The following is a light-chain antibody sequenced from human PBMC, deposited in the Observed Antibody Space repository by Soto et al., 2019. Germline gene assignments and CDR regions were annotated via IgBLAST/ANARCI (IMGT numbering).Light chain of an antibody. V-gene: IGKV3D-20*02. Sequence: EIVLTQSPGTLSLSPGERATLSCRASQSVTSNYLAWYQQKPGQAPGLLIYGASSRATGIPDRFSGSGSGTDFTLTISRLEPEDFAVYYCQQRSSWYSFGQGTKLEIK. CDR2: GAS. CDR1: QSVTSNY. CDR3: QQRSSWYS. J-gene: IGKJ2*03.